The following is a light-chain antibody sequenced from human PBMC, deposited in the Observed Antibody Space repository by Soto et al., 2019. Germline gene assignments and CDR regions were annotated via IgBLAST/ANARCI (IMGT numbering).Light chain of an antibody. J-gene: IGLJ2*01. Sequence: QSVLKQPPSVSGAPGKRVTISCTGSSSNIWAGYDVHWYQQLPGTAPQLLIYGNSKRPSGVPDRFSASKSGTSASLAITGLQAEDEADYYCQFYDSSLSVVFGGGTKLTVL. CDR1: SSNIWAGYD. CDR2: GNS. CDR3: QFYDSSLSVV. V-gene: IGLV1-40*01.